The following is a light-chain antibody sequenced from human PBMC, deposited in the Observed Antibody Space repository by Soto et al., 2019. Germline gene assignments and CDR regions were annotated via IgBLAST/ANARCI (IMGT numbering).Light chain of an antibody. CDR2: AAS. CDR3: QHSYSTPRT. V-gene: IGKV1-39*01. J-gene: IGKJ1*01. CDR1: QSISSY. Sequence: DIQLTQSPSSLSASVGDRVTITCRASQSISSYLNWYQQKPGKAPKLLIYAASSLQSGVPSRFSGSGSGTDFTLTISSLQPEDFATYYCQHSYSTPRTFGHGTKADIK.